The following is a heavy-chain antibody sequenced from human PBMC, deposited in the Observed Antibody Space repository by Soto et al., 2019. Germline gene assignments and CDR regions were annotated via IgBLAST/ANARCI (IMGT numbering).Heavy chain of an antibody. Sequence: GSLRLSCEASGFTFINYAMSWVRQSPGKGLEWVSSISDTGGDSYYADSMDGRFTVSRDNSKSTLYLQINSLRAEDTAIYYCVRDLYRSATMPCLDHWGQGALVTVSS. J-gene: IGHJ4*02. CDR3: VRDLYRSATMPCLDH. D-gene: IGHD1-1*01. V-gene: IGHV3-23*01. CDR2: ISDTGGDS. CDR1: GFTFINYA.